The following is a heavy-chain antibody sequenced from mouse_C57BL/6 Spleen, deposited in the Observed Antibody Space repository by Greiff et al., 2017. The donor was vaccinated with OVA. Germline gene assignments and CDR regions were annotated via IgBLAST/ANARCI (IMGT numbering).Heavy chain of an antibody. Sequence: EVQVVESGGDLVKPGGSLKLSCAASGFTFSSYGMSWVRQTPDKRLEWVATISSGGSYTYYPDSVKGRFTISRDNAKNTLYLQMSSLKSEDTAMYYCARPLYDGYPYYFDYWGQGTTLTVSS. CDR3: ARPLYDGYPYYFDY. V-gene: IGHV5-6*01. J-gene: IGHJ2*01. D-gene: IGHD2-3*01. CDR2: ISSGGSYT. CDR1: GFTFSSYG.